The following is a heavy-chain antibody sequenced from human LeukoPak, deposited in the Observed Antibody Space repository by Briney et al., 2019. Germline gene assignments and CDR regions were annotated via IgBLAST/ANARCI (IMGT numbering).Heavy chain of an antibody. V-gene: IGHV4-39*07. Sequence: PSETLSLTCTVSGGSISSSSYYWSWIRQPPGKGLEWIGEINHSGSTNYNPSLKSRVTISVDTSKNQFSLKLSSVTAADTAVYYCARCAFWSAADYWGQGTLVTVSS. D-gene: IGHD3-3*01. CDR1: GGSISSSSYY. J-gene: IGHJ4*02. CDR2: INHSGST. CDR3: ARCAFWSAADY.